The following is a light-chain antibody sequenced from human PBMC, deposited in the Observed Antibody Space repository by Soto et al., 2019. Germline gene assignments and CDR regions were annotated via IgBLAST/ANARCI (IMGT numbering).Light chain of an antibody. CDR1: SSNIGARYD. Sequence: QSVLTQPPSVSGAPGQRVTISCTGTSSNIGARYDVHWYQQLPTTAPKLLIYGSFNRPSGVPDRFSGSKSGTSASLVITGLQADDEADYYCQSYDNSLSAWVFGGGTKLTVL. CDR2: GSF. V-gene: IGLV1-40*01. J-gene: IGLJ3*02. CDR3: QSYDNSLSAWV.